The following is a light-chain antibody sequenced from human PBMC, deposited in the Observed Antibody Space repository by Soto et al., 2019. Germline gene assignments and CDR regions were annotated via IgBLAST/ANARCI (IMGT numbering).Light chain of an antibody. CDR1: QDISSF. J-gene: IGKJ5*01. V-gene: IGKV1-9*01. CDR3: QQLNSYPLT. Sequence: IQLTQSPASLSASIGDRVTITCGASQDISSFLAWYQQKPGTAPKLLIYAASTLQSGVPSRFSGSGYGTDFNLTISSLQTEDFATYFCQQLNSYPLTFGQGTRLEIK. CDR2: AAS.